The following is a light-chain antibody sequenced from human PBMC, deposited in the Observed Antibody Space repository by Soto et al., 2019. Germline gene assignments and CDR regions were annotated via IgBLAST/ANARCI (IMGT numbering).Light chain of an antibody. CDR3: QQRSNWRSIT. J-gene: IGKJ5*01. Sequence: EIVLTQSPGTPSLSPGETATLSCRASQSASSYLAWYQQKPGQAPRLLIYDASNMATGIPARFSGSGSGTDFTLTISSLEPEDFAVYYCQQRSNWRSITFGQGTRLEVK. CDR2: DAS. CDR1: QSASSY. V-gene: IGKV3-11*01.